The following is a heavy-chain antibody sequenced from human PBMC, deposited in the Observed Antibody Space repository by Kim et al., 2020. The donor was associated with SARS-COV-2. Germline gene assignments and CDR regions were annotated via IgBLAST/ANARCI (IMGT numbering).Heavy chain of an antibody. V-gene: IGHV3-23*03. CDR2: IYSGGSST. Sequence: GGSLRLSCAASGFTFSSYAMSWVRQAPGKGLEWVSVIYSGGSSTYYADSVKGRFTISRDNSKNTLYLQMNSLRAEDTAVYYCAIYGVYGDRFDYWGQGTLVTVSS. CDR1: GFTFSSYA. J-gene: IGHJ4*02. D-gene: IGHD4-17*01. CDR3: AIYGVYGDRFDY.